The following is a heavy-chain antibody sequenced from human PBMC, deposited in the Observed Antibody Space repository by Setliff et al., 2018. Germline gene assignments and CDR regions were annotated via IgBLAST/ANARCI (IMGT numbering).Heavy chain of an antibody. J-gene: IGHJ5*02. V-gene: IGHV4-4*02. D-gene: IGHD6-13*01. CDR1: GGSISSSNW. Sequence: SETLSLTCAVSGGSISSSNWWSWVRQPPGKGLEWIGEIYHSGSTNYNPSLKSRVTISVDTSKNQFSLKLSSVTAADTAVYYCAREEPYSSSWSWFDPWGQGTLVTVSS. CDR2: IYHSGST. CDR3: AREEPYSSSWSWFDP.